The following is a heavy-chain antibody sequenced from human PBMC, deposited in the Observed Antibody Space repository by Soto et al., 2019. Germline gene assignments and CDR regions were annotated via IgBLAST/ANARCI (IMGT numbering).Heavy chain of an antibody. D-gene: IGHD1-7*01. V-gene: IGHV4-34*01. CDR2: INHSGST. J-gene: IGHJ3*02. CDR3: ARASRGNYDAFDI. CDR1: GGSFSGYY. Sequence: SETLSLTCAVYGGSFSGYYWSWIRQPPGKGLEWIGEINHSGSTNYNPSLKSRVTISVDTSKNQFSLKLSSVTAADTAVYYCARASRGNYDAFDIWGQGTMVTVSS.